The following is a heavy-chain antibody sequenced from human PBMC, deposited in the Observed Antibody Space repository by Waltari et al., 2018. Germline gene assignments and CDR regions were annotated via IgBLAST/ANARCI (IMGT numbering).Heavy chain of an antibody. Sequence: QVQLQQWGAGLLKPSETLSLTCAVYGGSFSGYYWSWIRQPPGKGLEWIWEINHSGSTNYNPALKSRVTISVDTSKNQFSLKLSSVTAADTAVYYCARTLPRRLRLGELSPPYYFDYWGQGTLVTVSS. CDR3: ARTLPRRLRLGELSPPYYFDY. D-gene: IGHD3-16*02. J-gene: IGHJ4*02. CDR1: GGSFSGYY. CDR2: INHSGST. V-gene: IGHV4-34*01.